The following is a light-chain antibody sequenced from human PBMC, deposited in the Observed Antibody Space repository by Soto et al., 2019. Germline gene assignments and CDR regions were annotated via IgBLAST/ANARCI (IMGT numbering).Light chain of an antibody. CDR1: QDISSW. V-gene: IGKV1-12*01. Sequence: IQITQSPSSLAASDGDRVTIPSRASQDISSWLAWYQQTPGKAPRLLIYSTSNLQRGVPSRFSSTGSGTDFTLTSMGLQPEDFGTYYCQQSKLPGTFGQGTKVDI. J-gene: IGKJ1*01. CDR2: STS. CDR3: QQSKLPGT.